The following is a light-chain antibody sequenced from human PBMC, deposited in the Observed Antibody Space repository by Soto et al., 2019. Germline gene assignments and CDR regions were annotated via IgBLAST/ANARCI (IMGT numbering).Light chain of an antibody. CDR1: QSIRNW. CDR2: DAS. J-gene: IGKJ1*01. V-gene: IGKV1-5*01. Sequence: DSQMTQSPSTLSASVGDRVTITCRASQSIRNWLAWYQQKPGKAPKLLIFDASTLQSGVPSRFSGSGSGTEFTLSINSLQPDDFVTYYCQEYHIYSGTFGQGTKVAI. CDR3: QEYHIYSGT.